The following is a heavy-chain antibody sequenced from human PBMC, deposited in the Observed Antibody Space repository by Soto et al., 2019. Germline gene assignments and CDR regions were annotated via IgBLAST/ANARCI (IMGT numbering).Heavy chain of an antibody. D-gene: IGHD6-6*01. CDR2: INHSGST. CDR3: ARGSSSSDY. CDR1: GGSFSGYY. V-gene: IGHV4-34*01. Sequence: SETLSLTCAVYGGSFSGYYWSWIRQPPGKGLEWIGEINHSGSTNYNPSLKSRVTISVDTSKNQFSLKLSSVTAADTAVYYCARGSSSSDYWGQGTLVTVSS. J-gene: IGHJ4*02.